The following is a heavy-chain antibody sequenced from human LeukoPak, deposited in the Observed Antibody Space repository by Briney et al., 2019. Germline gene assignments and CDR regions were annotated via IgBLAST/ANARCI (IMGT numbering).Heavy chain of an antibody. D-gene: IGHD2-15*01. V-gene: IGHV3-23*01. CDR2: ISGSGGST. CDR1: GFTFSSYG. Sequence: PGGTLRLSCAASGFTFSSYGMSWVRQAPGKGLEWVSAISGSGGSTYYADSVKGRFTISRDNSKNTLYLQMNSLRAEDTAVYYYAKGNGRYCSGGSCYLLYWYFDLWGRGTLVTVSS. CDR3: AKGNGRYCSGGSCYLLYWYFDL. J-gene: IGHJ2*01.